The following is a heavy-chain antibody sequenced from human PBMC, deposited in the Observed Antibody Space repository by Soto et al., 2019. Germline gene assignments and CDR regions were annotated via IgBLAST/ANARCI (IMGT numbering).Heavy chain of an antibody. D-gene: IGHD3-10*01. CDR2: IKTDGSEK. J-gene: IGHJ4*02. V-gene: IGHV3-7*05. CDR3: ATSMGRGGNDY. Sequence: EVQLVESGGGLGQPGGSLRLSCAASGFTFSDNWMSWVRQAPGKGLECVANIKTDGSEKYYVDPVKGRFTISRDNAKNSLYLQMNSLRAEDTAVYYCATSMGRGGNDYWGQGTLVAVSS. CDR1: GFTFSDNW.